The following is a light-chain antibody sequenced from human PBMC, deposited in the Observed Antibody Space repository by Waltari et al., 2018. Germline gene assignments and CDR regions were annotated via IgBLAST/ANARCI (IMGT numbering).Light chain of an antibody. V-gene: IGLV3-1*01. J-gene: IGLJ2*01. CDR3: QAWDPTSHVT. CDR1: GTGNKY. Sequence: SYELTQPPSVSVSPGQTASIPCSGDGTGNKYVSWFQQRQGQSPVLVIYEDAKRPSGGHARISGSNSGNMAPLAISGTQATDEADYYCQAWDPTSHVTFGGGTKLTVL. CDR2: EDA.